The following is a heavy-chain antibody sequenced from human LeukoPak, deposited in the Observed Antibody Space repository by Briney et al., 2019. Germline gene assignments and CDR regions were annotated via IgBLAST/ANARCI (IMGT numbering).Heavy chain of an antibody. D-gene: IGHD2-2*01. CDR3: AREDPYAESGYMDV. CDR1: GGSISSSSYY. Sequence: NPSETLSLTCTVSGGSISSSSYYWGWIRQPPGKGLEWIGSIYYSGSTYYNPSLKSRVTISVDTSKNQFSLKRSSVTAADTAVYYCAREDPYAESGYMDVWGKGTTVTVSS. J-gene: IGHJ6*03. CDR2: IYYSGST. V-gene: IGHV4-39*07.